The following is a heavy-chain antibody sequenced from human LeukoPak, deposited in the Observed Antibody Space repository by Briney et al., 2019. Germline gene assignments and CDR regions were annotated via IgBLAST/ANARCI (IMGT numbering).Heavy chain of an antibody. CDR3: AKRFMVVVAQDDYVDY. J-gene: IGHJ4*02. CDR1: GFTFSSYA. CDR2: ISGSGGST. V-gene: IGHV3-23*01. Sequence: GGSLRLSCAASGFTFSSYAMSWVRQAPGKGLEWVSVISGSGGSTYYADSVKGRFTISRDNSKNTLYLQMNSLRAEDTAVYYCAKRFMVVVAQDDYVDYWGQGTLVTVSS. D-gene: IGHD2-15*01.